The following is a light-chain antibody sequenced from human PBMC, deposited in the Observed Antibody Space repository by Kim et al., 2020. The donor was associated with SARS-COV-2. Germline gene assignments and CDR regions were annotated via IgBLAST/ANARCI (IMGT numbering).Light chain of an antibody. Sequence: PGERATLSCRASQSVSVYLAWYQQKPGQAPRLFIANASQRATGVPVRFSASGSGTDFTLTISSLEPEDFAVYYCQQRNNWPFTFGEGTKVDI. J-gene: IGKJ4*01. CDR3: QQRNNWPFT. CDR2: NAS. CDR1: QSVSVY. V-gene: IGKV3-11*01.